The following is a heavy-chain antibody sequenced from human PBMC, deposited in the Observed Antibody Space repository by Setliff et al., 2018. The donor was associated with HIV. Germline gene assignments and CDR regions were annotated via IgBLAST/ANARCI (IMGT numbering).Heavy chain of an antibody. CDR2: INWNGGST. J-gene: IGHJ4*02. CDR1: GFTFDDYG. CDR3: TTHIKWIQLWYPDGYFDY. V-gene: IGHV3-20*04. D-gene: IGHD5-18*01. Sequence: AGSLRLSCAASGFTFDDYGRSWVRQAPGKGLECVSGINWNGGSTGYADSVKCRFTISRDNSKNTLYLQMNSLETEATAVYYCTTHIKWIQLWYPDGYFDYWGQGTLVTVSS.